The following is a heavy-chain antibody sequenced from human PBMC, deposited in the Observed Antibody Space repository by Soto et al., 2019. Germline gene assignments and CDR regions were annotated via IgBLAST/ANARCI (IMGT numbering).Heavy chain of an antibody. V-gene: IGHV3-23*01. CDR1: GFTFSSYA. Sequence: EVQLLESGGGLVQPGGSLRLSCAASGFTFSSYAMSWVRQAPGKGLEWVSAISGSGGSTYYADSVKGRFTISRDNSKNTLYLQMNSLRAEDTAVYYCAKDLVVRYFDWHKEGGYWGQGTLVTVSS. D-gene: IGHD3-9*01. CDR3: AKDLVVRYFDWHKEGGY. J-gene: IGHJ4*02. CDR2: ISGSGGST.